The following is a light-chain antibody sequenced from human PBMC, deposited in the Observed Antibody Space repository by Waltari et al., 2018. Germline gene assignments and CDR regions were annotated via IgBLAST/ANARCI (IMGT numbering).Light chain of an antibody. V-gene: IGKV3-15*01. J-gene: IGKJ1*01. CDR3: HQYNNWPPGGT. CDR1: QSAGTN. CDR2: TAS. Sequence: EIVMTQSPAALSVSPGERATLPCRASQSAGTNLARYQQKPGQAPRLLISTASTRATGIPARFSGSGSGTEFTLTINSLQSEDSAIYYCHQYNNWPPGGTFGQGTKVELK.